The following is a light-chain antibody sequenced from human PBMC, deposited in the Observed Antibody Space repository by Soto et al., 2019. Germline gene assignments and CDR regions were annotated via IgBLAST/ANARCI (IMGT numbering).Light chain of an antibody. CDR3: QQSFSTPPFT. CDR1: QSVLYSSNNKNY. CDR2: WAS. V-gene: IGKV4-1*01. J-gene: IGKJ4*01. Sequence: DIVMTQSPDSLAVSLGERATINCKSSQSVLYSSNNKNYLAWYQQKPGQPPKVLIYWASTRESGVPDRFSGSGSGTEFTLTISSLQPEDCATYYCQQSFSTPPFTFGGGTKVEIK.